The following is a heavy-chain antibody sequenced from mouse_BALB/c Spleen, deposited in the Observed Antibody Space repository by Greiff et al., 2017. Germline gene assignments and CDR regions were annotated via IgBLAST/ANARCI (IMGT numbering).Heavy chain of an antibody. J-gene: IGHJ2*01. V-gene: IGHV1-69*02. CDR2: IYPSDSYT. CDR3: TRGVRLRYFDY. Sequence: VQLQQPGAELVRPGASVKLSCKASGYTFTSYWINWVKQRPGQGLEWIGNIYPSDSYTNYNQKFKDKATLTVDKSSSTAYMQLSSPTSEDSAVYYCTRGVRLRYFDYWGQGTTLTVSS. D-gene: IGHD2-14*01. CDR1: GYTFTSYW.